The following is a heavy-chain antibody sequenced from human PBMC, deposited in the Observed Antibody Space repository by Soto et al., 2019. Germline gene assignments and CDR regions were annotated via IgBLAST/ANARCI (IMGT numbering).Heavy chain of an antibody. CDR2: IYPCDSDT. Sequence: PGESLKISCKGSGYSFTSYWIGWVRQMPGKGLEWMGIIYPCDSDTRYSPSFQGQVTISADKSISTAYLQWSSLKASDTAMYYCARHGYYDFWSGYYNYYYYGMDVWGQGTTVTVSS. V-gene: IGHV5-51*01. D-gene: IGHD3-3*01. CDR1: GYSFTSYW. CDR3: ARHGYYDFWSGYYNYYYYGMDV. J-gene: IGHJ6*02.